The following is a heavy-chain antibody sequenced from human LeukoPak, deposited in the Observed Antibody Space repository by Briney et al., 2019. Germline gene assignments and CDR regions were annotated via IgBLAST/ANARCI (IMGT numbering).Heavy chain of an antibody. J-gene: IGHJ4*02. D-gene: IGHD1-26*01. CDR3: VREDLGVDY. V-gene: IGHV3-53*01. Sequence: PGGSLRLSCAVSGPIVSTNYMSWVRQAPGKGLEWISILFNENRYYADSVKGRFIISRDTSKNTLYLQMNSLRAEDTAMYYCVREDLGVDYWGQGTLVTVSS. CDR2: LFNENR. CDR1: GPIVSTNY.